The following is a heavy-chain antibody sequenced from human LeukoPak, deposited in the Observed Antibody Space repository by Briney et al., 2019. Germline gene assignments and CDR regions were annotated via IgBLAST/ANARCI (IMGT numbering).Heavy chain of an antibody. CDR2: IYYSGST. D-gene: IGHD2-2*01. CDR1: GGSISSDDYC. V-gene: IGHV4-31*03. CDR3: ARGVYCSSTSCPVRNWFDP. Sequence: SETLSLTCSVSGGSISSDDYCWNWIRQHPGKGLEWIGYIYYSGSTYYNPSLKSRVALSVDTSKNQFSLKLSSLTAADTAVYYCARGVYCSSTSCPVRNWFDPWGQGTLVTVSS. J-gene: IGHJ5*02.